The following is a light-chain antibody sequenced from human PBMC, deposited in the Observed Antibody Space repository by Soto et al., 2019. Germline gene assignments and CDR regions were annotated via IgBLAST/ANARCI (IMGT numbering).Light chain of an antibody. V-gene: IGKV3-20*01. Sequence: EIVLTQSPGTLSLSPGQRSTLSFMASQIISSNFLAGYQQKPGQAPRLLIYATSSRATGIPGRFSGSGSGTDFTLTISRLEPEDFAVYYCQQYSSSWTFGQGTKVDIK. CDR1: QIISSNF. CDR3: QQYSSSWT. CDR2: ATS. J-gene: IGKJ1*01.